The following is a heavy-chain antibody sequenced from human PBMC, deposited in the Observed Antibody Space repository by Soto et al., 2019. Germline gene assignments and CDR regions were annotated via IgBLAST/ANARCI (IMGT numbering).Heavy chain of an antibody. CDR1: GYNFVSYY. CDR3: ARASLQNYFEF. Sequence: QVQLVQSGAEVKKPGASVKVSCKASGYNFVSYYMHWVRQAPGEGLEWMGIINPSGGNADYAQKVRGRVTLTRDTCTRTVYMELSSLRSEDTAVYYCARASLQNYFEFWGQGTLVTVSS. J-gene: IGHJ4*02. V-gene: IGHV1-46*01. CDR2: INPSGGNA.